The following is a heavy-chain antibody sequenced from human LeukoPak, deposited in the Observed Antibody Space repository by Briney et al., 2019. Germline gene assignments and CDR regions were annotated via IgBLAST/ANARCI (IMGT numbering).Heavy chain of an antibody. J-gene: IGHJ4*02. CDR2: VAADGGAK. CDR1: TFSGHG. Sequence: QPGGSLRLSCDLTFSGHGMHWVRQAPGKGLEWLAVVAADGGAKFYADSVRGRFTVFRDTSRNTVFLQLGGLKTDDTAVYYCAKEGRWGSWYFDYWGQGALVTVSS. V-gene: IGHV3-30*18. D-gene: IGHD3-16*01. CDR3: AKEGRWGSWYFDY.